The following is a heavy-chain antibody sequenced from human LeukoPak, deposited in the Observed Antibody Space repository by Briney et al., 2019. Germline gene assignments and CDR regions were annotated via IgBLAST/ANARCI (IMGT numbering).Heavy chain of an antibody. Sequence: GGSLRLSCAASGFTVSTNYMSWVRQAPGKGLEWVSAISGSGGSTYYADSVKGRFTISRDNSNNTLYLQMNSLRAEDTAVYYCARDLRDGYNDYWGQGTLVTVSS. J-gene: IGHJ4*02. CDR2: ISGSGGST. D-gene: IGHD5-24*01. CDR1: GFTVSTNY. V-gene: IGHV3-23*01. CDR3: ARDLRDGYNDY.